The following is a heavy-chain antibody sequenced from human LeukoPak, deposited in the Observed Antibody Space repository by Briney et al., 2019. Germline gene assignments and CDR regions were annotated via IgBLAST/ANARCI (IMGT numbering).Heavy chain of an antibody. CDR2: ISSSGSTI. CDR3: ARERAAALDY. V-gene: IGHV3-48*03. Sequence: GGSLRLSCAASGFTFSSYEMNWVRQAPGKGLEWVSYISSSGSTIYYADSVKGRFTISRDNAKNSLYLQMNSLRAEDTALYYCARERAAALDYWGQGTLVTVSS. CDR1: GFTFSSYE. D-gene: IGHD6-13*01. J-gene: IGHJ4*02.